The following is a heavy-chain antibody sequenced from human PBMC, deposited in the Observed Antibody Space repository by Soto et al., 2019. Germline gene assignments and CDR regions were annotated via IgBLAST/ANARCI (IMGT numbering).Heavy chain of an antibody. CDR1: GYTFTSYD. J-gene: IGHJ6*02. D-gene: IGHD6-13*01. Sequence: QVQLVQSGAEVKKPGASVKVSCKASGYTFTSYDINWVRQATGQGLEGMGWMKPNSGNTDYAQKFQGRVTMTRNTSISTAYMELSSLRSEDTAVYYCARRGYSSSWYYFYYYGMDVWGQGTTVTVSS. CDR3: ARRGYSSSWYYFYYYGMDV. V-gene: IGHV1-8*01. CDR2: MKPNSGNT.